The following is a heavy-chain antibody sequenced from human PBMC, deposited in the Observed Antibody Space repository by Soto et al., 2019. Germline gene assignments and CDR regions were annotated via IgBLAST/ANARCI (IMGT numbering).Heavy chain of an antibody. CDR3: AREVQAAGLDY. CDR2: INPSGLT. V-gene: IGHV4-34*01. CDR1: GGSFSGYF. D-gene: IGHD6-13*01. Sequence: SATLSLTCAGYGGSFSGYFWSWIRQSPGKGLEWIGEINPSGLTNYNPSLKRRVTISVDTSKNQFSLKLISVTAADTAVYYCAREVQAAGLDYWGQGTLVTVSS. J-gene: IGHJ4*02.